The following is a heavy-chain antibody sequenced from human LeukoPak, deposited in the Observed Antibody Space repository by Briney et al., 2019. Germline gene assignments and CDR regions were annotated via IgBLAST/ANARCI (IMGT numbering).Heavy chain of an antibody. CDR1: GFTFSSYS. J-gene: IGHJ3*02. V-gene: IGHV3-48*02. D-gene: IGHD3-22*01. Sequence: AGGSLRLSCAASGFTFSSYSMNWVRQAPGKGLEWVSYISSSSSTIYYADSVKGLFTISRDNAKNSLYLQMNSLRDEDTAVYYCARDYYYDSSGYYYDAFDIWGQGTMVTVSS. CDR3: ARDYYYDSSGYYYDAFDI. CDR2: ISSSSSTI.